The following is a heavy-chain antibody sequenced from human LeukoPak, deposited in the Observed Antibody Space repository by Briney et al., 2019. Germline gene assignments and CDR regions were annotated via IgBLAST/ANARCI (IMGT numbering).Heavy chain of an antibody. D-gene: IGHD2-2*01. Sequence: PGGSLRLSCAASGFSFSSYWMTWVRRAPGKGLEWVANIKQDGSQKYYVDSVKGRFTISRDNAKNSLYLQMNSLRAEDTAVYYCVSTGSQLDYWGQGTLVTVSS. CDR1: GFSFSSYW. V-gene: IGHV3-7*01. CDR3: VSTGSQLDY. CDR2: IKQDGSQK. J-gene: IGHJ4*02.